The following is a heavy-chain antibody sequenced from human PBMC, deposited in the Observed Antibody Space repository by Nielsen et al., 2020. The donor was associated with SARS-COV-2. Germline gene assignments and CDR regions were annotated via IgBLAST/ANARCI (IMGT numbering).Heavy chain of an antibody. CDR3: ARMDAATDF. CDR2: VYYTGGT. Sequence: SETLSLTCAVSGGSISSDDYYWNWIRQPPGKGLEWVGYVYYTGGTSYNPSLKSRVTISLDTSKKQFSLRLTSVTPADTAIYYCARMDAATDFWGQGTLVTVSS. J-gene: IGHJ4*02. V-gene: IGHV4-61*08. CDR1: GGSISSDDYY. D-gene: IGHD2-15*01.